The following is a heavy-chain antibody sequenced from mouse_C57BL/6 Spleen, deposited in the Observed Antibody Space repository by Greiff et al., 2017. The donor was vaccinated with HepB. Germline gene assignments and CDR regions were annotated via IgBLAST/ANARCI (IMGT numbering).Heavy chain of an antibody. J-gene: IGHJ2*01. CDR2: INPGSGGT. D-gene: IGHD1-1*02. CDR3: ASAGWDAYYFDY. Sequence: QVQLQQSGAELVRPGTSVKVSCKASGYAFTNYLIEWVKQRPGQGLEWIGVINPGSGGTNYNEKFKGKATLTADKSSSTAYMQLSSLTSEDSAVYFCASAGWDAYYFDYWGQGTTLTVSS. CDR1: GYAFTNYL. V-gene: IGHV1-54*01.